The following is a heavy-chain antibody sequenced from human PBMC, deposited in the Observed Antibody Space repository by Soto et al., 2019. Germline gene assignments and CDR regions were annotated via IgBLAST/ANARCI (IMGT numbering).Heavy chain of an antibody. CDR3: ARLGAFYQALDS. Sequence: QVRLQESGPGLVKPSETLSLRCSVSGASLSPNYWSWIRQPPGKGLELIGYIYYAGTTTYNPSLRSRLTISLNTSRNEVSLELTSVTAADTAVYYCARLGAFYQALDSWGQGTLVTVSS. D-gene: IGHD2-2*01. J-gene: IGHJ4*02. CDR2: IYYAGTT. V-gene: IGHV4-59*08. CDR1: GASLSPNY.